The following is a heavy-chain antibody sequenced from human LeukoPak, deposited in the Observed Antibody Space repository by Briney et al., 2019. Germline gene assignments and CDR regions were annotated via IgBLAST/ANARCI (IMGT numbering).Heavy chain of an antibody. CDR2: IYYSGST. Sequence: SETLSLTCTVSGGSISSSSYYWGWIRQPPGKGLEWLGIIYYSGSTYYNPSLKSRLTISVDTSKNQFSLKLSSVTATDTAVYYCARRGYCSSTSCYEYWCDPWGQGTLVTVSS. CDR1: GGSISSSSYY. V-gene: IGHV4-39*01. CDR3: ARRGYCSSTSCYEYWCDP. J-gene: IGHJ5*02. D-gene: IGHD2-2*01.